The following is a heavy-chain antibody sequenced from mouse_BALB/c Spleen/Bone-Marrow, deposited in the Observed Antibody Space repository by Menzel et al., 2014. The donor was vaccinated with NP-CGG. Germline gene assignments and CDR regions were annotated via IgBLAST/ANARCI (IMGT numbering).Heavy chain of an antibody. J-gene: IGHJ2*01. CDR3: ASYVYGYYFDY. Sequence: VQLQQSGAELVKPGASVKLSCTASGFNTKDTYIHWVKQRPEQGLEWIGRIDPANDNTKYDPKFQGKATIAADTSSSTAYLQLSSLTSEDTAVYYCASYVYGYYFDYWGQGTTLTVSS. CDR2: IDPANDNT. CDR1: GFNTKDTY. D-gene: IGHD2-2*01. V-gene: IGHV14-3*02.